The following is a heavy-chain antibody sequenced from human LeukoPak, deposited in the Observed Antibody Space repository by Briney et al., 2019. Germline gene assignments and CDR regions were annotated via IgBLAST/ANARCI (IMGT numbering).Heavy chain of an antibody. CDR3: ARGRATGSPTARRYCSYYMDV. V-gene: IGHV4-34*01. CDR1: GGSFSGYH. D-gene: IGHD1-1*01. J-gene: IGHJ6*03. Sequence: KPSETLSLTCAVYGGSFSGYHWSWIRQPPGKGLEWIGEINHSGSTNYNPSLKSRVTISVDTSKNQFSLNLSPVTAADTAVYFCARGRATGSPTARRYCSYYMDVWGKGTTVTVSS. CDR2: INHSGST.